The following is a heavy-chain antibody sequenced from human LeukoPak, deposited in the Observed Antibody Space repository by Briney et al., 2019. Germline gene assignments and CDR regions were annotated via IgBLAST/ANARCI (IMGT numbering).Heavy chain of an antibody. Sequence: SVNVSYKASRGTVISYAIRWVRQAPGRGGEWMGGIIPFLGTLNYEQKFQGRVTITADKSTSTAYIELSSLRSEDTAVYYRARVSPDILTGYYRGSMDVWGKGTTVTVSS. V-gene: IGHV1-69*06. CDR3: ARVSPDILTGYYRGSMDV. D-gene: IGHD3-9*01. CDR1: RGTVISYA. J-gene: IGHJ6*04. CDR2: IIPFLGTL.